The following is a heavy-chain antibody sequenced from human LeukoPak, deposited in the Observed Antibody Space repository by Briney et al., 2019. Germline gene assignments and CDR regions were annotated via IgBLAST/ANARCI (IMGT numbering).Heavy chain of an antibody. Sequence: GESLKISCKGSGYSFSSYWIGWVRQMPGQGMEWMGMIYPGDSDTRYSPSFQGQVTISADKSISTAYLQWSSLKASHTSMYYCARRAYCGGDCYLDYWGQGTLVTVSS. CDR3: ARRAYCGGDCYLDY. J-gene: IGHJ4*02. V-gene: IGHV5-51*01. CDR2: IYPGDSDT. D-gene: IGHD2-21*02. CDR1: GYSFSSYW.